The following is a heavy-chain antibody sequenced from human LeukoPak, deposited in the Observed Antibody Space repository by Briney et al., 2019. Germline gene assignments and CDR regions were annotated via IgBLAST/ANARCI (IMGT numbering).Heavy chain of an antibody. Sequence: GESQKISCKGSGYTFNTYFIVWVRPMPGKGLEWMGVIYPGDSQTSYSPSFQGQVTISADKSITTAYLQWSSLKASDTAVYYCARRAYCGGDCTRAYYSYFAMDVWGQGTTVTVSS. CDR3: ARRAYCGGDCTRAYYSYFAMDV. D-gene: IGHD2-21*02. V-gene: IGHV5-51*01. CDR2: IYPGDSQT. J-gene: IGHJ6*02. CDR1: GYTFNTYF.